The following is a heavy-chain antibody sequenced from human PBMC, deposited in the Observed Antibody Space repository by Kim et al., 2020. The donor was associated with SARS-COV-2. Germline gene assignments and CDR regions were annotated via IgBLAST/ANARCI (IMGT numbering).Heavy chain of an antibody. CDR2: IYPGDSDT. D-gene: IGHD3-22*01. V-gene: IGHV5-51*01. CDR1: GYSFTSYW. CDR3: ARISMIGLPEPGPDGAEYVQH. Sequence: GESLKISCKGFGYSFTSYWIGWVRQMPGKGLEWMGIIYPGDSDTRYSPSFQGQVPLSADKSISTAYLQWSSLKASDTAMYYCARISMIGLPEPGPDGAEYVQHWGQGTLFTVSS. J-gene: IGHJ1*01.